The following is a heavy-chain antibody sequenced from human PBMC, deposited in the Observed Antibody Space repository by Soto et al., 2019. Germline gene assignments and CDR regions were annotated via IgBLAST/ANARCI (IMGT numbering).Heavy chain of an antibody. CDR3: ARDGIVGYCSGGSCTKPNWLDP. J-gene: IGHJ5*02. CDR2: ISAYNGNT. D-gene: IGHD2-15*01. V-gene: IGHV1-18*01. CDR1: GYTFTSYG. Sequence: QVQLVQSGAEVKKPGASVKVSCKASGYTFTSYGISWVRQAPGQGLEWMGWISAYNGNTNYAQKLQGRVTMTTDTSTSTAYMELRSLRSDDTAVYYCARDGIVGYCSGGSCTKPNWLDPWGQGTLVTVSS.